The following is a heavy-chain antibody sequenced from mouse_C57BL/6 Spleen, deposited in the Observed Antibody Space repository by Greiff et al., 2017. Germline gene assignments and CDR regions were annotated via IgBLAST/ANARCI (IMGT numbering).Heavy chain of an antibody. CDR2: INPGSGGT. V-gene: IGHV1-54*01. CDR1: GYAFTNYL. J-gene: IGHJ4*01. D-gene: IGHD2-3*01. Sequence: QVQLQQSGAELVRPGTSVKVSCKASGYAFTNYLIEWVKQRPGQGLEWIGVINPGSGGTNYNEKFKGKATLTADKASSTAYMQLSSLTSEDSAVYFCARYDGYGSYAMDYWGQGTSVTVSS. CDR3: ARYDGYGSYAMDY.